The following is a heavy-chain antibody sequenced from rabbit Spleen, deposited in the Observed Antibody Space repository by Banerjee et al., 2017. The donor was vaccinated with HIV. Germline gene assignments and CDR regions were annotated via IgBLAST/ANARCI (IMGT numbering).Heavy chain of an antibody. V-gene: IGHV1S45*01. J-gene: IGHJ4*01. CDR2: IYAGDGFT. CDR1: GFDFSRTG. CDR3: ARVPYAGYPGYGYADFPFYL. D-gene: IGHD7-1*01. Sequence: QEQLMESGGGLVQPGGSLKLSCKASGFDFSRTGVSWVRQAPGKGLEWIACIYAGDGFTYYASWAKGRFTISKASSTTVTLQMTSLTAADTATYFSARVPYAGYPGYGYADFPFYLWGPGTLVTVS.